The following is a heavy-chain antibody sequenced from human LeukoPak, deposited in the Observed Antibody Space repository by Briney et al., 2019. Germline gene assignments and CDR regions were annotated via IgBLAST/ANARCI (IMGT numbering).Heavy chain of an antibody. CDR3: ARDRRRCGGDCRGLFDY. V-gene: IGHV3-53*05. Sequence: GGSLRLSCAASGFTVSSNYMSWVRQAPGKGLEWVSVIYSGGSTYYADSVKGRFTISRDNSKNTLYLQMNSLRAEDTAVYCCARDRRRCGGDCRGLFDYWGQGTLVTVSS. CDR1: GFTVSSNY. J-gene: IGHJ4*02. CDR2: IYSGGST. D-gene: IGHD2-21*01.